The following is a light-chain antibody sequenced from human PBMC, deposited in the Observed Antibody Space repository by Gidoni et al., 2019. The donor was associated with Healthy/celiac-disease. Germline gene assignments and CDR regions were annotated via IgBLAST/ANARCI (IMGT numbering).Light chain of an antibody. CDR2: AAS. J-gene: IGKJ5*01. CDR1: QSISSY. V-gene: IGKV1-39*01. CDR3: QQSYSTLIT. Sequence: DIQMPQSPSSLSASVGDRVTITCRASQSISSYLNWYQQKPGKAPKLLIYAASSLQSGVPSRFSGSGSGTDFTLTISSLQHEDFATYYCQQSYSTLITFGQGTRLEIK.